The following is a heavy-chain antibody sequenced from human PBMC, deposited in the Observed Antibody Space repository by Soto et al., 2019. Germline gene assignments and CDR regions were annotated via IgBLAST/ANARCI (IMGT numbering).Heavy chain of an antibody. V-gene: IGHV3-30*18. Sequence: QVQLVESGGGVVLPGRSLRLSCVASGFTFSHYGMQWVRQAPGKGLEWVALVSYDGSNKYYGDSVKGRFTISRDNSKYTLYLEIASLSAEDTAVYYCAKDRAAGCGGDCSCDSWGQGTLVTVSS. D-gene: IGHD2-21*02. CDR3: AKDRAAGCGGDCSCDS. CDR2: VSYDGSNK. CDR1: GFTFSHYG. J-gene: IGHJ4*02.